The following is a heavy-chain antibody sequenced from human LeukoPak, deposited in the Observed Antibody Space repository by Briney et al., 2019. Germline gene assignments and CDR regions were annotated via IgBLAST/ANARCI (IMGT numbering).Heavy chain of an antibody. CDR3: AKRGVVIRVILVGFHKEAYYFDS. CDR2: ISDSGGRT. Sequence: RGSLRLSCAVSGITLSNYGMSWVRQAPGKGLEWVAGISDSGGRTNYADSVKGRFTISRDNPKNTLYLQMKSLRAEDTAVYFCAKRGVVIRVILVGFHKEAYYFDSWGQGALVTVS. V-gene: IGHV3-23*01. D-gene: IGHD3-22*01. J-gene: IGHJ4*02. CDR1: GITLSNYG.